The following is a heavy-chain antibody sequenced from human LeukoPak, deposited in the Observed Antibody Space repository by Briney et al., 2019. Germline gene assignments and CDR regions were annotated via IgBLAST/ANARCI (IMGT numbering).Heavy chain of an antibody. V-gene: IGHV3-20*04. J-gene: IGHJ4*02. Sequence: PGGSLTLSCAASGFVFGDYGMHWGRQAPGKGLELVSGINWDGDGTAYADSVKGRFTISRDNAKNSLYLQTKSLRAEDTAFYYCVRGNTTYYFDYWGQGTLVTVSP. CDR3: VRGNTTYYFDY. CDR1: GFVFGDYG. D-gene: IGHD2/OR15-2a*01. CDR2: INWDGDGT.